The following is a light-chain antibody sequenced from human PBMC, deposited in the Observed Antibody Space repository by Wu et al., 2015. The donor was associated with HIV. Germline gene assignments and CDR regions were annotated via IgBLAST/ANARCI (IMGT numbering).Light chain of an antibody. CDR1: QSVNNY. J-gene: IGKJ4*01. CDR2: TAS. CDR3: QQRSTWPLT. V-gene: IGKV3-11*01. Sequence: PGERATLSCRASQSVNNYLAWYQQKPGQAPRLLIYTASNRATGIPARFSGSGSGTDFTLTISSLEPEDFAVYYCQQRSTWPLTFGGGTRVEIK.